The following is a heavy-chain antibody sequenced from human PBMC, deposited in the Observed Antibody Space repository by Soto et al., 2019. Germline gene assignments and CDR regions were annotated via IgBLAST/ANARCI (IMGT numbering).Heavy chain of an antibody. CDR1: GFTFSSYG. V-gene: IGHV3-30*18. D-gene: IGHD3-16*02. CDR2: ISYDGSNK. Sequence: QVQLVESGGGVVQPGRSLRLSCAASGFTFSSYGMHWVRQAPGKGLEWVAVISYDGSNKYYADSVKGRFTISRDNSKNTLYLQMNSLRAEDTAVYYCAKSGVLGDPVSVWVTFGEVIVKSSWGQGTLVTVSS. J-gene: IGHJ5*02. CDR3: AKSGVLGDPVSVWVTFGEVIVKSS.